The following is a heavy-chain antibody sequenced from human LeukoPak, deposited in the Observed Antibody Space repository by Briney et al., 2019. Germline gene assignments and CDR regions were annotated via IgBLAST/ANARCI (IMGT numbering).Heavy chain of an antibody. J-gene: IGHJ4*02. CDR3: ARDLGYCSGSTCYVGYFDY. D-gene: IGHD2-15*01. CDR2: IYSDGST. V-gene: IGHV3-66*01. Sequence: GGSLRLSCAASGFTVSTNYMNWVRQAPGKGLEWVSLIYSDGSTYYADSVKGRFTISRDNSKNTLYLQMNSLRAEDTAVYYCARDLGYCSGSTCYVGYFDYWGQGTQVTVSS. CDR1: GFTVSTNY.